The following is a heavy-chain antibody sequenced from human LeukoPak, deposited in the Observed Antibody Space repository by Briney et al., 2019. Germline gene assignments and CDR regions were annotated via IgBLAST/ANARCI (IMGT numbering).Heavy chain of an antibody. CDR3: TRQYSSSYHSDV. J-gene: IGHJ4*02. Sequence: GSLRLSCAVSGFIFTNYAMSWVRQAPGKGLEWIGDINHGGITDYNPSLKSRVTISVDTSNKQFSLHLRSVTAADTAVYYCTRQYSSSYHSDVWGPGTLVTVSS. CDR1: GFIFTNYA. CDR2: INHGGIT. D-gene: IGHD6-6*01. V-gene: IGHV4-34*01.